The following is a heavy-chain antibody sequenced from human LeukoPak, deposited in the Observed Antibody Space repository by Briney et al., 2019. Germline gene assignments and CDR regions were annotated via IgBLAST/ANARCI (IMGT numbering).Heavy chain of an antibody. D-gene: IGHD3-10*01. J-gene: IGHJ4*02. Sequence: SETLSLTCSVSGDSIGSSYYYWGWIRQPPGKGLEWIGTIYSSGSTYYNPPLKSRVTISVDTAKNQFSLRLSSVTAADTAIYYCARHISGYGSGTDYWGQGTLVTVSS. V-gene: IGHV4-39*01. CDR3: ARHISGYGSGTDY. CDR2: IYSSGST. CDR1: GDSIGSSYYY.